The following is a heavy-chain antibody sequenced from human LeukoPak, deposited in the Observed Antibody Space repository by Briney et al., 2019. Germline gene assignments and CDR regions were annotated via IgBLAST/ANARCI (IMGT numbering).Heavy chain of an antibody. D-gene: IGHD6-19*01. Sequence: SETLSLTCTVSGGSISSYYWSWIRQPPGKGLEWIGYNYYSGSTNYNPSLKSRVTISVDTSKSQFSLNLGSVTAADTAVYYCARGGSGSGWVDYWGQGTLVTVSS. CDR2: NYYSGST. CDR3: ARGGSGSGWVDY. V-gene: IGHV4-59*01. J-gene: IGHJ4*02. CDR1: GGSISSYY.